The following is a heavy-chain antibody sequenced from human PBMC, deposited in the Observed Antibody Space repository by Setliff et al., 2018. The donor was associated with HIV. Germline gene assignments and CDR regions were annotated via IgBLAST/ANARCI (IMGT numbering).Heavy chain of an antibody. CDR1: GGSTSSSSYY. J-gene: IGHJ3*02. Sequence: ETLSLTCTVAGGSTSSSSYYWGWIRQPPGMGLEWIASIYHNGNTYYNPSLKSRVTISVDMSKNQFSLKLSSVTAADTAVYYCASSMGSHDAFDIWGQGTMVTVSS. D-gene: IGHD2-8*01. V-gene: IGHV4-39*07. CDR2: IYHNGNT. CDR3: ASSMGSHDAFDI.